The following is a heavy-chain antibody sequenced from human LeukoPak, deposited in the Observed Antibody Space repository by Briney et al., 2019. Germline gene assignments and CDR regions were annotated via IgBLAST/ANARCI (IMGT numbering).Heavy chain of an antibody. CDR3: AKISPLDYGGKPWALDV. CDR2: INPSGGST. J-gene: IGHJ3*01. D-gene: IGHD4-23*01. CDR1: GFIFSNYA. Sequence: GGSLRLSCAGSGFIFSNYAMSWVRQAPGKGLEWVSGINPSGGSTYYADSVKGRFTFSRDNSKNTLYLQMNRLRAEDTAVYYCAKISPLDYGGKPWALDVWGQGTVVTVSS. V-gene: IGHV3-23*01.